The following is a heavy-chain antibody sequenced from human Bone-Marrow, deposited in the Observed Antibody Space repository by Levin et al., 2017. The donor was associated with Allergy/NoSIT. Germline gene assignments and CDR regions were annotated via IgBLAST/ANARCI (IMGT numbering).Heavy chain of an antibody. CDR1: GFTFSSYG. D-gene: IGHD1-26*01. V-gene: IGHV3-33*01. CDR2: IWYDGSNK. J-gene: IGHJ4*02. Sequence: GGSLRLSCAASGFTFSSYGMHWVRQAPGKGLEWVAVIWYDGSNKYYADSVKGRFTISRDNSKNTLYLQMNSLRAEDTAVYYCARDFVVGATAGFDYWGQGTLVTVSS. CDR3: ARDFVVGATAGFDY.